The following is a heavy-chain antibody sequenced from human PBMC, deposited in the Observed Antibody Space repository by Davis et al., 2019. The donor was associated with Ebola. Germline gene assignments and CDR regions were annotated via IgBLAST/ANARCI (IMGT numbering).Heavy chain of an antibody. CDR3: ARDIPTVNPLDY. J-gene: IGHJ4*02. D-gene: IGHD4-17*01. CDR2: ISAYNGNT. V-gene: IGHV1-18*01. Sequence: AASAKVSCKASGYTFTSYGISWVRQAPGQGLEWMGWISAYNGNTNYAQKLQGRVTMTTDTSTSTAYMELRSLRYDDTAVYYCARDIPTVNPLDYWGQGTLVTVSS. CDR1: GYTFTSYG.